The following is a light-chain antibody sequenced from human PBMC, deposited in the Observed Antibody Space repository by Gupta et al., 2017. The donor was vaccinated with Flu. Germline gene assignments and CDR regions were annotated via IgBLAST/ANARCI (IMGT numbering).Light chain of an antibody. Sequence: QSVLTQPPSASGTPGQRVTISCSGSSSNIFNNPVNWYQRLPAADPKRRIDSNDQRPSGVPDRLSCYKSCTYASPQIRGLQSDDEADDYWGEWDDGLTGGVFGGGTKLTVL. CDR3: GEWDDGLTGGV. J-gene: IGLJ3*02. V-gene: IGLV1-44*01. CDR2: SND. CDR1: SSNIFNNP.